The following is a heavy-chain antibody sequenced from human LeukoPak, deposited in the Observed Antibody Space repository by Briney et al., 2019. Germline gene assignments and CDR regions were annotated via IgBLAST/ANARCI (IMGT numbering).Heavy chain of an antibody. J-gene: IGHJ4*02. CDR1: GFTVSSNY. V-gene: IGHV3-53*01. D-gene: IGHD6-13*01. Sequence: GGCLRLSCAASGFTVSSNYMSWVRQAPGKGLEWVSVIYSGGSTYYADSVKGRFTISRDNSKNTLYLQMNSLRAEDTAVYYCARAGRSAGTSGLVVYWGQGTLVSVSS. CDR2: IYSGGST. CDR3: ARAGRSAGTSGLVVY.